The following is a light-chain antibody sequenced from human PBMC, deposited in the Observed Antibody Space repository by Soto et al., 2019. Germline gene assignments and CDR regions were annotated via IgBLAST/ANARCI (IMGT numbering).Light chain of an antibody. V-gene: IGLV2-14*01. CDR1: SSDVGGYNY. Sequence: QSALTQPASVSGSPGQSITISCTGTSSDVGGYNYVSWYQQHPGKAPKLMIYEVSNRPSGVSNRFSGSKSGNTASLIISGPQAEDEADYYCNSYTSTSTLYVFGTGTKVTVL. CDR3: NSYTSTSTLYV. J-gene: IGLJ1*01. CDR2: EVS.